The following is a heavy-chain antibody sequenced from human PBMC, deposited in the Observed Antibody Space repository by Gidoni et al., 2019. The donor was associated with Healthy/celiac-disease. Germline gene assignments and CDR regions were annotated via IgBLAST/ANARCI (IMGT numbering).Heavy chain of an antibody. CDR2: ISWNSGSI. CDR1: GFTFDDYA. J-gene: IGHJ4*02. Sequence: EVQLVESGGGLVQPGRSLRLSCAASGFTFDDYAMHWVRQAPGKGLELVEGISWNSGSIGYADSVKGRITISRDNAKSSLYLQMNSLRAEDTALYYCARASIAARSFDYWGQGTLVTVSS. D-gene: IGHD6-6*01. CDR3: ARASIAARSFDY. V-gene: IGHV3-9*01.